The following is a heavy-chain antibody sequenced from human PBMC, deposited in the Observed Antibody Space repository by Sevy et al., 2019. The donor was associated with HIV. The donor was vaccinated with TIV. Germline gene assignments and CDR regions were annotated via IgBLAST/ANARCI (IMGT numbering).Heavy chain of an antibody. CDR2: ISSASSYI. Sequence: GGSLRLSCVASGFIFSNYDMNWVRQAPGKGLEWVSSISSASSYIYYADSVKGRFTVPRDNAKDSLYLQMHSLRAEDTATYYCARALDYYDSGGYFYWGLGTLVTVSS. D-gene: IGHD3-22*01. CDR1: GFIFSNYD. V-gene: IGHV3-21*01. CDR3: ARALDYYDSGGYFY. J-gene: IGHJ4*02.